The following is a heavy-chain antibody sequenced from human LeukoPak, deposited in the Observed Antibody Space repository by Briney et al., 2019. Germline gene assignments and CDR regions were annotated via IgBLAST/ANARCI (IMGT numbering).Heavy chain of an antibody. CDR1: GYTFTSYG. V-gene: IGHV1-18*01. CDR3: ARGPIAAAGDY. CDR2: INANNGDT. Sequence: ASVKVSCKAPGYTFTSYGITWVRQAPGPGLEWMGWINANNGDTKSAQNLQGRVTMTRDTSTSTAYMELRSLRSDDTAVYYCARGPIAAAGDYWGQGTLVTVSS. D-gene: IGHD6-13*01. J-gene: IGHJ4*02.